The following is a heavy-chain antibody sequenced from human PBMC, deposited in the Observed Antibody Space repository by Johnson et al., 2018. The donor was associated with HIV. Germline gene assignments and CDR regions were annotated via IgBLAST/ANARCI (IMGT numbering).Heavy chain of an antibody. J-gene: IGHJ3*02. V-gene: IGHV3-23*04. CDR2: ITGSSGST. CDR1: GFTFSTYW. D-gene: IGHD2-15*01. Sequence: VQLVESGGGLVQPGGSLRLSCAASGFTFSTYWMSWVRQAPGKGLEWVSTITGSSGSTYYADSVKGRFTISRDNSKNTLYLQMDSLRGEDTAVYYCARDPNSSNCSCVTCYSAAFDIWGQGTMVTVSS. CDR3: ARDPNSSNCSCVTCYSAAFDI.